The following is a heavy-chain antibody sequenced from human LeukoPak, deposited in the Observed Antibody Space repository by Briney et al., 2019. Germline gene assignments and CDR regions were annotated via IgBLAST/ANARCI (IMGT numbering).Heavy chain of an antibody. V-gene: IGHV1-18*01. Sequence: ASVKVSCKASGYTFTSYGISWVRQAPGQGLEWMGWISAYNGNTNYAQKLQGRVTMTTDTSTSTAYMELRSLRSDDTAVYYCASFTVEAPRWGYYYYGMDVWGQGTTVTVSS. D-gene: IGHD2-15*01. CDR3: ASFTVEAPRWGYYYYGMDV. CDR1: GYTFTSYG. CDR2: ISAYNGNT. J-gene: IGHJ6*02.